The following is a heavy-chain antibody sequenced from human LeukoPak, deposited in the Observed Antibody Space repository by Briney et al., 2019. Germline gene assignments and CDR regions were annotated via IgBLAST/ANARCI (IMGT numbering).Heavy chain of an antibody. CDR1: GFTFSSYS. J-gene: IGHJ6*03. CDR3: ARDWDSSSPVTLYYYYYYYMDV. D-gene: IGHD6-6*01. CDR2: ISSSSSTI. V-gene: IGHV3-48*01. Sequence: GGSLRLSCAASGFTFSSYSMNWVRQAPGKGLEWVSYISSSSSTIYYADSVKGRFTIFRDNAKNSLYLQMNSLRAEDTAVYYCARDWDSSSPVTLYYYYYYYMDVWGKGTTVTVSS.